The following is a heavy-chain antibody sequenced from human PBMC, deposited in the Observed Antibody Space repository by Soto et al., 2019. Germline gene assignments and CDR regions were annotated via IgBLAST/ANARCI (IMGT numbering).Heavy chain of an antibody. V-gene: IGHV3-30-3*01. CDR1: GFTFSSYA. J-gene: IGHJ4*02. Sequence: QVQSVESGGGVVQPGRSLRLSCAASGFTFSSYAMHWVRQAPGKGLEWVALISYDGNKKYDADSVKGQFTISRDNSKHTLYLQMDSLRAEDTAVYYGAREMAVAGLDYWGQGTLVTVSS. D-gene: IGHD6-13*01. CDR3: AREMAVAGLDY. CDR2: ISYDGNKK.